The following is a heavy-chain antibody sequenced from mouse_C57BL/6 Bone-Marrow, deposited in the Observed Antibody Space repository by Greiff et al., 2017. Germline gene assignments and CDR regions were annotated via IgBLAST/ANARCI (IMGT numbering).Heavy chain of an antibody. J-gene: IGHJ2*01. V-gene: IGHV1-19*01. CDR1: GYTFTDYY. CDR3: AREEYPLHY. CDR2: INPFNGGT. Sequence: EVQLQQSGPVLVKPGASVKMSCKASGYTFTDYYMNWVKQSHGKSLEWIGVINPFNGGTSYNQKFKGKATLTVDKSSSTAYMELNSLTSEDSAVYSCAREEYPLHYWGQGTTLTVSS. D-gene: IGHD5-1*01.